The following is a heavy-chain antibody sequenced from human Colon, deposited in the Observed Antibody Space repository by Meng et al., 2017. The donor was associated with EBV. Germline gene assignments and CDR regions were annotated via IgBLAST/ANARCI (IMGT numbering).Heavy chain of an antibody. CDR2: IHHSGSA. CDR3: ASFDHIPRRNYFDY. J-gene: IGHJ4*02. CDR1: GGSMSSGNYY. Sequence: GRRQESGPGLVGPSQTPSLTCTVSGGSMSSGNYYWSWIRQPPGKGLEWIGYIHHSGSAYYNPSLKSRVSISVDTSKNQFSLNLNSMTAADTAVYYCASFDHIPRRNYFDYWGQGTLVTVSS. D-gene: IGHD2-21*01. V-gene: IGHV4-30-4*01.